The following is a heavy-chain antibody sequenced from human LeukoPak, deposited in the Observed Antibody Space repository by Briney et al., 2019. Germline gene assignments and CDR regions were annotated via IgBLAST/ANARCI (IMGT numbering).Heavy chain of an antibody. CDR2: ISTSGST. D-gene: IGHD1-26*01. CDR3: ARVQAEWELLKVGAFDI. V-gene: IGHV4-61*02. CDR1: GGSISSDSFY. Sequence: SETLSLTCTVSGGSISSDSFYWSWIRQPAGKGLEWIGRISTSGSTNYNPSLKSRVTISVDTSKNQFSLKLSSVTAADTAVYYCARVQAEWELLKVGAFDIWGQGTMVTVSS. J-gene: IGHJ3*02.